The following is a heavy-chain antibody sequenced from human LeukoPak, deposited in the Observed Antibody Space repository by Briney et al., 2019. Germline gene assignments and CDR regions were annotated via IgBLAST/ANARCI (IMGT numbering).Heavy chain of an antibody. Sequence: SETLSLTCDVSGGSISTGAYSWNWIRQPPGKGLEWIGYIFQSGNTYYYPSLESRVTMSVDRSKNQFSLKLSSVTAADTAVYYCARDSSSSGHPFDYWGQGTLVTVSS. J-gene: IGHJ4*02. CDR2: IFQSGNT. D-gene: IGHD6-6*01. V-gene: IGHV4-30-2*01. CDR1: GGSISTGAYS. CDR3: ARDSSSSGHPFDY.